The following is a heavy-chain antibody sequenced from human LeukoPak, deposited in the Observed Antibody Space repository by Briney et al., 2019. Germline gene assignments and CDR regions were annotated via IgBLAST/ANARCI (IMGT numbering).Heavy chain of an antibody. D-gene: IGHD6-13*01. CDR3: ARFFSWYSPKDY. V-gene: IGHV1-46*01. CDR2: INPSGGST. J-gene: IGHJ4*02. Sequence: ASVKVSCKASGYTFTSYYMHWVRQAPGQGLEWMGIINPSGGSTSYAQKFQGRVTMTRDMSTSTVYMELSSLRSDDTAVYYCARFFSWYSPKDYWGQGTLVTVSS. CDR1: GYTFTSYY.